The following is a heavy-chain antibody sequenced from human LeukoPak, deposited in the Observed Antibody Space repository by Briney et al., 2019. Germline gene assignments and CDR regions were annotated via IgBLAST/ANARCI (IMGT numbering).Heavy chain of an antibody. J-gene: IGHJ4*02. V-gene: IGHV1-18*01. CDR1: GYTFTTYG. Sequence: GASVKVSCKASGYTFTTYGISWVRQAPGQGLQWMGWISAYNGNTNYAQKLQDRVTMTTDTSTSTAYMELRSLRSDDTAVYYCAREPGEMIVATKFDYWGQGTLVTVSS. D-gene: IGHD5-12*01. CDR2: ISAYNGNT. CDR3: AREPGEMIVATKFDY.